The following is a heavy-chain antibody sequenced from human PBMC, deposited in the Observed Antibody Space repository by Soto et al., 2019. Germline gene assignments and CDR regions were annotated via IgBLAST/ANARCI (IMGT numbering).Heavy chain of an antibody. J-gene: IGHJ4*02. CDR2: ISGSGGRT. CDR3: AKDTFNTTWPGALDY. CDR1: GVVFCNYA. Sequence: PGGSLRLSCAASGVVFCNYAMSWVRQEPGKGLEWVSAISGSGGRTYYADSVKGRFAISRDNSKNTLYLQLSSLRAEDTTVYYCAKDTFNTTWPGALDYWGQGTLVTVSS. D-gene: IGHD3-10*01. V-gene: IGHV3-23*01.